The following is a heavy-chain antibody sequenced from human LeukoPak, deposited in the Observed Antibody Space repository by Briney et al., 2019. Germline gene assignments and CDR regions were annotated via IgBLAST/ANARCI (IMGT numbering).Heavy chain of an antibody. V-gene: IGHV4-39*07. D-gene: IGHD5-18*01. CDR1: GGSISSYY. CDR2: IYYSGNT. CDR3: ARGGVDTAIDY. J-gene: IGHJ4*02. Sequence: SETLSLTCTVSGGSISSYYWGWIRQPPGKGLEWIGSIYYSGNTYYNPSLKSRVTISVDTSKTQFSLKLSSVTAADTAVYYCARGGVDTAIDYWGQGTLVTVSS.